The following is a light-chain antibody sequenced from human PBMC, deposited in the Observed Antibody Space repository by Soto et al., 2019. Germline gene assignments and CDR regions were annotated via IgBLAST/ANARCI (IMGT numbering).Light chain of an antibody. CDR1: SDDVGAYHY. CDR3: SSFAGINNSPYV. CDR2: EVS. Sequence: QSALTQPPSASGSLGQSVTISCTGTSDDVGAYHYVSWYQQHPGKAPKLIIYEVSERPSGVPDRFSGSKSGNTASLTVSGLQSDDEADYYCSSFAGINNSPYVFGTGTQLTVL. J-gene: IGLJ1*01. V-gene: IGLV2-8*01.